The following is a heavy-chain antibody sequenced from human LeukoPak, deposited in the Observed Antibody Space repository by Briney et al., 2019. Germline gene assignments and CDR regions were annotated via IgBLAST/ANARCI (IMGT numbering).Heavy chain of an antibody. D-gene: IGHD4/OR15-4a*01. CDR1: GGTFSSYA. J-gene: IGHJ4*02. Sequence: GASVKVSCKASGGTFSSYAISWVRQAPGQWLEWMGRIIPILGIANYAQKFQGRVTITADKSTSTAYMELSSLRSEDTAVYYCARELTDYYFDYWGQGTLVTVSS. CDR3: ARELTDYYFDY. CDR2: IIPILGIA. V-gene: IGHV1-69*04.